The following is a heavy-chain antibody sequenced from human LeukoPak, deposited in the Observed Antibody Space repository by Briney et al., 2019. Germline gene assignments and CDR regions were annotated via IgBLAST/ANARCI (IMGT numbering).Heavy chain of an antibody. D-gene: IGHD3-3*01. CDR3: ARDREDFWSGYFRPDY. CDR1: GFTFSSYG. CDR2: ISSSGSTI. Sequence: GGSLRLSCAASGFTFSSYGMNWVRQAPGKGLEWVSYISSSGSTIYYADSVKGRFTISRDNAKNSLYLQMNSLRAEDTAVYYCARDREDFWSGYFRPDYWGQGTLVTVSS. V-gene: IGHV3-48*03. J-gene: IGHJ4*02.